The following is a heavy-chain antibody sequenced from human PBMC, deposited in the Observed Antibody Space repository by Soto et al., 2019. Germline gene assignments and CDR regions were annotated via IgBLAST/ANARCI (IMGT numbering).Heavy chain of an antibody. J-gene: IGHJ4*02. CDR2: IYYSGST. Sequence: SEILSLTCVVSGGCMSSYYWSWIRQPPGKGLEWIGYIYYSGSTNYNPSLKSRVTISVDTSKNQFSLKLSSVTAADTAVYYCARGPRYYSGSGSYYPTLDYWGQGTLVTVSS. CDR1: GGCMSSYY. D-gene: IGHD3-10*01. CDR3: ARGPRYYSGSGSYYPTLDY. V-gene: IGHV4-59*01.